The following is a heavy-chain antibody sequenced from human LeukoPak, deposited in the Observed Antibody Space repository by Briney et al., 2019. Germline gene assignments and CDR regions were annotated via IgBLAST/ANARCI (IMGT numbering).Heavy chain of an antibody. CDR2: VYYSGST. V-gene: IGHV4-59*01. Sequence: PSETLSLTCAVSGGSISSYFWSWIRQPPGKGLEWIGYVYYSGSTKNNPSLKSRVSMSIDTSKNQFSLNVNSVTAADTAVYYCAKSYNWNDDTYFDYWRQGTLVTVSS. J-gene: IGHJ4*02. CDR1: GGSISSYF. CDR3: AKSYNWNDDTYFDY. D-gene: IGHD1-20*01.